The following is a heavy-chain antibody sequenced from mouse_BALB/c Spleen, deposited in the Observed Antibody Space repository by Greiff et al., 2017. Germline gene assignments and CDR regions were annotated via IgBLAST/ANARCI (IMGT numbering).Heavy chain of an antibody. Sequence: EVQLQQSGPELVKPGASVKMSCKASGYTFTSYVMHWVKQKPGQGLEWIGYINPYNDGTKYNEKFKGKATLTSDKSSSTAYMELSSLTSEDSAVYYCARGGNYVSHYYAMDYWGQGTSVTVSS. CDR1: GYTFTSYV. J-gene: IGHJ4*01. CDR2: INPYNDGT. D-gene: IGHD2-1*01. V-gene: IGHV1-14*01. CDR3: ARGGNYVSHYYAMDY.